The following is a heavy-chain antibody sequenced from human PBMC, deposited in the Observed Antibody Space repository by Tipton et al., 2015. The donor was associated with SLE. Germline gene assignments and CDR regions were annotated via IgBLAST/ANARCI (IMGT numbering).Heavy chain of an antibody. CDR2: VYYTGNT. V-gene: IGHV4-39*07. CDR1: GDSISSSSYY. D-gene: IGHD1-7*01. CDR3: AGTIGTAGRYFDL. J-gene: IGHJ2*01. Sequence: TLSLTCIVSGDSISSSSYYWGWIRQPPGKGLEWVGTVYYTGNTFYNPSLKSRVTISGDTSKNQFSLNLTSVTAADTAIYYCAGTIGTAGRYFDLWGRGTLVTVSS.